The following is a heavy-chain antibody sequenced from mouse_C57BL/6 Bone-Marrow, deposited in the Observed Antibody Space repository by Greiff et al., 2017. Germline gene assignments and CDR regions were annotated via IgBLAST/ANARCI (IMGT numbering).Heavy chain of an antibody. CDR3: ARGGGWLLRRFAY. CDR2: INPSTGGT. J-gene: IGHJ3*01. D-gene: IGHD2-3*01. Sequence: EVQGVESGPELVKPGASVKISCKASGYSFTGYYMNWVKQSPEKSLEWIGEINPSTGGTTYNQKFKAKATLTVDKSSSTAYMQLKSLTSEDSAVYYCARGGGWLLRRFAYWGQGTLVTVSA. V-gene: IGHV1-42*01. CDR1: GYSFTGYY.